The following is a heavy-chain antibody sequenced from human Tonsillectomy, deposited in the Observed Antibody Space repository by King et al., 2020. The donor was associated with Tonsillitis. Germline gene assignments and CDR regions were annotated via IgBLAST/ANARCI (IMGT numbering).Heavy chain of an antibody. J-gene: IGHJ5*02. CDR3: ARHRLLNWFDR. V-gene: IGHV4-39*01. Sequence: QMQLQESGPGLVKPSETLSLTCTVSGGSISSTSFYWGWIRQPPGKGLEWIGSILYSGSTYYDPFLKSRVTISVDTSKNQFSLKLSSVTAADTAVYYCARHRLLNWFDRWGKGTLVTVSS. CDR1: GGSISSTSFY. CDR2: ILYSGST. D-gene: IGHD2/OR15-2a*01.